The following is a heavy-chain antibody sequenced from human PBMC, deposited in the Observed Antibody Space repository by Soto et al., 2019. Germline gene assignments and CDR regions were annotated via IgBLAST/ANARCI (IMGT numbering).Heavy chain of an antibody. J-gene: IGHJ4*02. Sequence: GGPVKVSCKGSGYTFSAYGISWVRQAPGQGLEWMGWITPYNGNTHYEQKFQGRVTMTADTSTSTAYMEVGGLRSDDTAVYYCARGNSGYDYPAIFDYWGQGTLVTVSS. CDR1: GYTFSAYG. D-gene: IGHD5-12*01. V-gene: IGHV1-18*01. CDR3: ARGNSGYDYPAIFDY. CDR2: ITPYNGNT.